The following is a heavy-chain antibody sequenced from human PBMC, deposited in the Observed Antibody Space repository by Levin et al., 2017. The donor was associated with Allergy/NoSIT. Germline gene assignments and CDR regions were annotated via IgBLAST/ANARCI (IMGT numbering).Heavy chain of an antibody. CDR2: ISPDSGGT. CDR3: ARVGVVVSTAIFGGD. V-gene: IGHV1-2*06. CDR1: GYTFTDYY. Sequence: ASVKVSCKASGYTFTDYYVHWVRQAPGQGLEWMGRISPDSGGTNYAQKFQGRVTMTRDTSISTAYLELSRLRSDDTAVYYCARVGVVVSTAIFGGDWGQGTLVTVSS. D-gene: IGHD2-2*01. J-gene: IGHJ4*02.